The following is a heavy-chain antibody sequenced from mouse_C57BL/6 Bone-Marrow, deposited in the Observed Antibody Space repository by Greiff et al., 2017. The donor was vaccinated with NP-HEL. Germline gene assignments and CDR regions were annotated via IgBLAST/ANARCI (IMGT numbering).Heavy chain of an antibody. Sequence: QVQLQQSGAELVRPGTSVKVSCKASGYAFTNYLIEWVKQRPGQGLEWIGVINPGSGGTNYNEKFKGKATLTADKSSSTAYMQLSSPTSEDSAVYFCARKGGYDYYYFDYWGQGTTLTVSS. J-gene: IGHJ2*01. CDR3: ARKGGYDYYYFDY. D-gene: IGHD2-4*01. CDR2: INPGSGGT. CDR1: GYAFTNYL. V-gene: IGHV1-54*01.